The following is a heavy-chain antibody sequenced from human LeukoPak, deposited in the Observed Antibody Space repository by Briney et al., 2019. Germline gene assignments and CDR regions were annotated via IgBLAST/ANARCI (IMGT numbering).Heavy chain of an antibody. V-gene: IGHV4-38-2*02. CDR2: IYHSGST. D-gene: IGHD1-26*01. J-gene: IGHJ4*02. Sequence: SETLSLTCTVSGGSISSGYYWGWIRQPPGKGLEWIGNIYHSGSTYYNPSLKSRVTISVDTSKNQFSLKLSSVTAADTAVYYCAREGGNWGQGTLVTVSS. CDR1: GGSISSGYY. CDR3: AREGGN.